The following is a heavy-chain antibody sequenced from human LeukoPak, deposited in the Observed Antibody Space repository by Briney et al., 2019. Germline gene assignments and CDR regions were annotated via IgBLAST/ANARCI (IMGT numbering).Heavy chain of an antibody. CDR3: ARFYSGPSGWFVLWYFDL. V-gene: IGHV4-4*09. J-gene: IGHJ2*01. CDR2: IYNSENT. D-gene: IGHD6-19*01. Sequence: SETLSLTCTVSGGSVSSYYWSWLRQPPGKGLEWIGYIYNSENTKYNSSLESRVTMSVDTSKNRSFLKLSSVTAADTAVYYCARFYSGPSGWFVLWYFDLWGRGTLVTVSS. CDR1: GGSVSSYY.